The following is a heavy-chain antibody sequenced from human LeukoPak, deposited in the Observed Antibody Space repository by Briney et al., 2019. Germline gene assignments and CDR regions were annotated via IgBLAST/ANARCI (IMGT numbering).Heavy chain of an antibody. CDR1: GFTFSTYS. Sequence: PGGSLRLSCAASGFTFSTYSMNWVRQTPGKGLEWVSYISSSSSTIYYADSVKGRFTIFRDNAKNSLFLQMNSLRAEDTAVYYCAKDLATQTYYYDSSGYSLDYWGQGTLVTVSS. D-gene: IGHD3-22*01. J-gene: IGHJ4*02. CDR2: ISSSSSTI. CDR3: AKDLATQTYYYDSSGYSLDY. V-gene: IGHV3-48*01.